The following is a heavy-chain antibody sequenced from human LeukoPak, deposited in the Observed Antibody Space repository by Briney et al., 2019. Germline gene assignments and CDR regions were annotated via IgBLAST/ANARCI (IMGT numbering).Heavy chain of an antibody. V-gene: IGHV5-51*01. CDR2: IYPGDSET. Sequence: PGESLKISCKGSGYSFTTYWIGWVRQMPGKGLDWMGIIYPGDSETRYSPSFQGQVTISADRSISTAYLQWSSLKASDTAIYYCARRYCSSTSCHLDYWGQGTLVTVSS. D-gene: IGHD2-2*01. CDR1: GYSFTTYW. CDR3: ARRYCSSTSCHLDY. J-gene: IGHJ4*02.